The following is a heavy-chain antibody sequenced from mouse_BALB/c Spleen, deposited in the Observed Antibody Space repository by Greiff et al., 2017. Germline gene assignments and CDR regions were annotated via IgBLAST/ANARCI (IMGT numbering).Heavy chain of an antibody. CDR3: TRSYYGNYYFDY. D-gene: IGHD2-10*01. V-gene: IGHV1S127*01. CDR1: GYTFTSYW. Sequence: QVQLQQPGAELVKPGASVKMSCKASGYTFTSYWMHWVKQRPGQGLEWIGVIDPSDSYTSYNQKFKGKATLTVDTSSSTAYMQLSSLTSEDSEVYYCTRSYYGNYYFDYWGQGTTLTVSS. CDR2: IDPSDSYT. J-gene: IGHJ2*01.